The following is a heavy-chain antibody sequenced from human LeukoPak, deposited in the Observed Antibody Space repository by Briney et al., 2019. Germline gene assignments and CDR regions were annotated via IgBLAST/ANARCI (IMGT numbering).Heavy chain of an antibody. CDR3: ARDKGPLLGAIPFDY. J-gene: IGHJ4*02. V-gene: IGHV1-18*01. CDR2: ISAYNGNT. Sequence: ASVKVSCKASGYSFTAYGITWMRQAPEQGLEWMGWISAYNGNTHYAERLQDRVTITTDTSTSTAYMELRSLRSDDTAVYYCARDKGPLLGAIPFDYWGQGTLVTVSS. CDR1: GYSFTAYG. D-gene: IGHD1-26*01.